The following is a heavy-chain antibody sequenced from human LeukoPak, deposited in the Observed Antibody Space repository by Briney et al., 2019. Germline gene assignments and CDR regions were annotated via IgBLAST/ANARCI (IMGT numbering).Heavy chain of an antibody. CDR2: IYYTGST. J-gene: IGHJ4*02. CDR3: ARVGFGNTPHPIDY. Sequence: AETLSLTCTVSGGSISSYYWSWIRQPPGKGLEWIGYIYYTGSTNYNPSLKSRVTISVDTSKNQFSLELSSVTAADTAVYYCARVGFGNTPHPIDYWGQGTLVTASS. CDR1: GGSISSYY. D-gene: IGHD4-23*01. V-gene: IGHV4-59*01.